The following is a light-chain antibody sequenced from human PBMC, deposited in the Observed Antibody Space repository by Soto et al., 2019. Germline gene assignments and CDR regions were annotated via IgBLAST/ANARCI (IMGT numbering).Light chain of an antibody. V-gene: IGKV3-11*01. Sequence: ETVLTQSPDTLSLSPGERVTLSCRASQSVGRYLVWYQQKPGQAPRLLIYGASNRATGIPARFSGSGSGTDFTLTISSLEPEDFAVYYCQHRSNGFGQGTKLEIK. CDR2: GAS. CDR1: QSVGRY. J-gene: IGKJ2*01. CDR3: QHRSNG.